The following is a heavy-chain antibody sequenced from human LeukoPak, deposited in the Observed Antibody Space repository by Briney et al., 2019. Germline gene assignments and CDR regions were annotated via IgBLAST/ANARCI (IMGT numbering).Heavy chain of an antibody. J-gene: IGHJ4*02. V-gene: IGHV4-30-2*01. CDR3: ARGISSSCSDY. Sequence: SETLSLTCTVSGGSISSGGYYWSWIRQPPGKGLEWIGYIYHSGSTYYNPSLKSRVTISVDRSKNQFSLKLSSVTAADTAVYYCARGISSSCSDYWGQGTLVTVSS. D-gene: IGHD6-13*01. CDR2: IYHSGST. CDR1: GGSISSGGYY.